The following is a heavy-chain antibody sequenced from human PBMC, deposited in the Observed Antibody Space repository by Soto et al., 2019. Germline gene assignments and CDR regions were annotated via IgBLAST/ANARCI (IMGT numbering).Heavy chain of an antibody. Sequence: GGSLRLSCAASGFTFSSYAMSWVRQAPGKGLEWVSAISGSGGSTYYADFVKGRFTISRDNSKNTLYLQMNSLRAEDTAVYYCAKDRDVVVPAAHRGYYYYGMDVWGQGTTVTV. V-gene: IGHV3-23*01. CDR3: AKDRDVVVPAAHRGYYYYGMDV. D-gene: IGHD2-2*01. CDR1: GFTFSSYA. J-gene: IGHJ6*02. CDR2: ISGSGGST.